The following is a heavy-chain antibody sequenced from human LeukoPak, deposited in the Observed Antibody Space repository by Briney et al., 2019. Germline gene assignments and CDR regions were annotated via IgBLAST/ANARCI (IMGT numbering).Heavy chain of an antibody. CDR1: GYTFTGYY. J-gene: IGHJ4*02. V-gene: IGHV1-2*02. CDR2: VNPNSGGT. CDR3: ARLSGTAMVISY. Sequence: GASVKVSCKASGYTFTGYYMHWVRQAPGQGLEWMGWVNPNSGGTNYAQKFQGRVTMTRDTSISTAYMELSRLRSDDTAVYYCARLSGTAMVISYWGQGTLVTVSS. D-gene: IGHD5-18*01.